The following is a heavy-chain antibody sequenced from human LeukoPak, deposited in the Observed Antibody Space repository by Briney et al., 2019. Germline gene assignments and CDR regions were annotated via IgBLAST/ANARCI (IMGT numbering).Heavy chain of an antibody. J-gene: IGHJ4*02. CDR1: GFTFNSYA. V-gene: IGHV3-23*01. Sequence: GGSLRLSCAASGFTFNSYAMSWVRQAPGKGLEWVSTISGNGDSTSYAHSVKGRFTISRDNSKNTLYLQMNSLRAEDTAVYYCAKSKDNPLYYFDNWGQGTLVTVSS. CDR2: ISGNGDST. CDR3: AKSKDNPLYYFDN.